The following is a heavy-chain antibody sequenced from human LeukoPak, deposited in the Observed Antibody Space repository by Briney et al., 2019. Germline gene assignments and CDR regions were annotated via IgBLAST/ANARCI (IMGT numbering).Heavy chain of an antibody. CDR2: IYYSGST. D-gene: IGHD6-13*01. V-gene: IGHV4-39*01. J-gene: IGHJ4*02. CDR3: ARLTCTPQCPYSSSWYRVDY. CDR1: GGSISSSSYY. Sequence: PSETLSLTCTVSGGSISSSSYYWGWIRQPPGKGLEWIGNIYYSGSTYYNPSLKSRVTISVDTSKNQFSLKLSSVTAADTAVYYCARLTCTPQCPYSSSWYRVDYWGQGTLVTVSS.